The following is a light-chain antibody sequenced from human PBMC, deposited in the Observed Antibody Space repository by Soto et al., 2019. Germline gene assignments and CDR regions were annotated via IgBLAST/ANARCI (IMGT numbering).Light chain of an antibody. CDR1: QGISSW. V-gene: IGKV1-12*01. Sequence: DIQMPQSPSAVSASVGDRVTITCRASQGISSWLAWYQQKPGKAPKLLMYAVSILQSGVPSRFSGSGSGTDFTLTISSLQPEDFATYYCQQSYSIPVTFGQGTRLEIK. CDR3: QQSYSIPVT. J-gene: IGKJ5*01. CDR2: AVS.